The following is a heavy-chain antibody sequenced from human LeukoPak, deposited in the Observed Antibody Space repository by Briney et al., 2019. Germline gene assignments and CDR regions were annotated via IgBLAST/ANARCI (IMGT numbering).Heavy chain of an antibody. CDR1: GYTFTGYY. J-gene: IGHJ6*03. CDR3: ARGSPNYGDYGDYYYYYMDV. D-gene: IGHD4-17*01. Sequence: ASVKVSCKASGYTFTGYYMHWVRQAPGQGLEWMGWISAYNGNTNYAQKLQGRVTMTTDTSTSTAYMELRSLRSDDTAVYYCARGSPNYGDYGDYYYYYMDVWGKGTTVTVSS. CDR2: ISAYNGNT. V-gene: IGHV1-18*04.